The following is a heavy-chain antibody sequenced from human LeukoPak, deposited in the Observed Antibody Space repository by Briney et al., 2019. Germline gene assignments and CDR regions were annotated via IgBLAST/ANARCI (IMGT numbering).Heavy chain of an antibody. CDR2: ISGSGGST. CDR1: GFTFSSYV. D-gene: IGHD1-26*01. J-gene: IGHJ4*02. Sequence: PGGSLRLSCAASGFTFSSYVMSWVRQAPGKGLEWVSVISGSGGSTYYADSVKGRFTISRDNSKNTLYLQMNSLRAEDTAVYYCSKAPYIGTYYFDCWGQGTLVTASP. V-gene: IGHV3-23*01. CDR3: SKAPYIGTYYFDC.